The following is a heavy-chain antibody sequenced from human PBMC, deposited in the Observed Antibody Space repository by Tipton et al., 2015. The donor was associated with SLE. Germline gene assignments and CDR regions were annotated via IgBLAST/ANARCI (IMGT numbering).Heavy chain of an antibody. Sequence: TLSLTCTVSGGSISSYYCSWIRQPPGKGLEWIGYIYYSGSTNYNPSLKSRVTISVDTSKNQFSLKLSSVTAADTAVYYCARLINVRVVRGVTPYWYFDLWGRGTLVTVSS. J-gene: IGHJ2*01. CDR2: IYYSGST. CDR1: GGSISSYY. V-gene: IGHV4-59*01. CDR3: ARLINVRVVRGVTPYWYFDL. D-gene: IGHD3-10*01.